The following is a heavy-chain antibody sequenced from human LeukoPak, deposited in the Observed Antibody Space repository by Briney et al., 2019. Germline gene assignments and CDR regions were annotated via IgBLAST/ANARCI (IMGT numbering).Heavy chain of an antibody. V-gene: IGHV1-2*02. J-gene: IGHJ4*02. CDR3: ATLQDWLLGGATTYFHY. D-gene: IGHD1-26*01. CDR1: GYTFTGYY. Sequence: ASVKVSCKASGYTFTGYYMHWVRQAPGQGLEWMGWINPNSGGTNYAQKFQGRVTMTRDTSISTAYMELSRLRSDDTAVYYCATLQDWLLGGATTYFHYWGQGTLVTVSS. CDR2: INPNSGGT.